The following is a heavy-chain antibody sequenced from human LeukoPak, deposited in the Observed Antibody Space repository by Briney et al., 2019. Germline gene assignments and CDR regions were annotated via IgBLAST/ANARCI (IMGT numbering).Heavy chain of an antibody. CDR1: GYTFTSYG. V-gene: IGHV1-18*01. Sequence: ASVKVSCXASGYTFTSYGISWVRQAPGQGLEWMGWISAYNGNTNSAQKLQGRVTMTTDTATSRAYMELRSLRSDDTAVYYCAREESPNSSSWPRYYYYMDVWGKGTTVTVSS. J-gene: IGHJ6*03. CDR3: AREESPNSSSWPRYYYYMDV. CDR2: ISAYNGNT. D-gene: IGHD6-13*01.